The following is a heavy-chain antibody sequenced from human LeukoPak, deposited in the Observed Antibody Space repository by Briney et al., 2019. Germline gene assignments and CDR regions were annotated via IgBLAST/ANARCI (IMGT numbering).Heavy chain of an antibody. CDR1: GFTFSSYS. Sequence: PGGSLRLSCAASGFTFSSYSMNWVRQAPGKGLEWVSYISSSSSTIYYADSVKGRFTVSRGNAKNSLYLQMNSLRAEDTAIYYCARGLHSRLYDSSVYYPYWGQGTLVTVSS. J-gene: IGHJ4*02. V-gene: IGHV3-48*01. CDR2: ISSSSSTI. CDR3: ARGLHSRLYDSSVYYPY. D-gene: IGHD3-22*01.